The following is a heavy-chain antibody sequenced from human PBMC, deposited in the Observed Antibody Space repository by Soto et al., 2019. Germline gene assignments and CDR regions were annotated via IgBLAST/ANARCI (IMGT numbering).Heavy chain of an antibody. J-gene: IGHJ4*02. D-gene: IGHD3-22*01. CDR1: GYTFTSYY. CDR2: INPSGGST. CDR3: ARDRYYDSSGYYPDYSDY. Sequence: GASVKVSCKASGYTFTSYYMHWVRQAPGQGLEWMGIINPSGGSTSYAQKFQGRVTMTRDTSTSTVYMELSSLRSEDTAVYYCARDRYYDSSGYYPDYSDYSCPGLLVTVSS. V-gene: IGHV1-46*01.